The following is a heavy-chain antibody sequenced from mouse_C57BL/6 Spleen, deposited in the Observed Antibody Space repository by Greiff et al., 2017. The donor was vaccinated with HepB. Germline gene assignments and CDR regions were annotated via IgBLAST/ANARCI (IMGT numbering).Heavy chain of an antibody. Sequence: EVQVVESEGGLVQPGSSMKLSCTASGFTFSDYYMAWVRQVPEKGLEWVANINYDGSSTYYLDSLKSRFIISRDNAKNILYLQMSSLKSEDTATYYCARAGYGHFDYWGQGTTLTVSS. J-gene: IGHJ2*01. V-gene: IGHV5-16*01. CDR1: GFTFSDYY. D-gene: IGHD2-10*02. CDR2: INYDGSST. CDR3: ARAGYGHFDY.